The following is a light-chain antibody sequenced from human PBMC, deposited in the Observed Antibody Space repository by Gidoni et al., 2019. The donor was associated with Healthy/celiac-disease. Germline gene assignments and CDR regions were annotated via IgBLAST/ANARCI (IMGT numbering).Light chain of an antibody. J-gene: IGLJ2*01. CDR1: SSDVGSYNL. CDR3: CSYAGSSTLVV. Sequence: QSALTQPASVSGYPGQSITISCTGTSSDVGSYNLVSWYQQHPGKAPKLMIYEVSKRPSGVSNRFSGSKSGNTASLTISGLQAEDEADYYCCSYAGSSTLVVFGGGTKLTV. CDR2: EVS. V-gene: IGLV2-23*02.